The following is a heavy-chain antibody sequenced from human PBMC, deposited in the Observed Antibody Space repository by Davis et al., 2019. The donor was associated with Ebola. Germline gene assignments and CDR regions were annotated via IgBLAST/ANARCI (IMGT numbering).Heavy chain of an antibody. CDR1: GFTFSSYW. D-gene: IGHD3-3*01. J-gene: IGHJ5*02. V-gene: IGHV3-74*01. Sequence: GESLKISCAASGFTFSSYWMHWVRQAPGKGLVWVSRINSDGSSTSYADSVKGRFTISRDNAKNSLYLQMNSLRAEDTAVYYCARDNELRFLEWLLAPAWFDPWGQGTLVTVSS. CDR3: ARDNELRFLEWLLAPAWFDP. CDR2: INSDGSST.